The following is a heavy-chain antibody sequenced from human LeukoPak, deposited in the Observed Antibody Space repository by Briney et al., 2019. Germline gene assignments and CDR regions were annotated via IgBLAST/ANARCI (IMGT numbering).Heavy chain of an antibody. V-gene: IGHV1-2*02. CDR3: ARDGYGSGSHYYYYMDV. CDR1: GYTFTGYY. CDR2: INPNSGGT. J-gene: IGHJ6*03. Sequence: GASVKVSCKASGYTFTGYYMHWVRQAPGQGLEWMGWINPNSGGTNYAQKFQGRVTMTRDTSISTAYMELSRPRSDDTAVYYCARDGYGSGSHYYYYMDVWGKGTTVTVSS. D-gene: IGHD3-10*01.